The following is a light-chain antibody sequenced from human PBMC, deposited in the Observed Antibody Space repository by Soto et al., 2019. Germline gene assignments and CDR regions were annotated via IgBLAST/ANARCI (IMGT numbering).Light chain of an antibody. CDR2: NSS. V-gene: IGKV3-15*01. Sequence: EMVVTQSPATLSVSPGERATLWCRASESVGSSLAWYQHKPGQAPRLLIYNSSTRATGIPARFSGSGSGTEFTLTITSLLSEDFAVYYCQQYNTWPRTFGQGTKVEIK. CDR1: ESVGSS. J-gene: IGKJ1*01. CDR3: QQYNTWPRT.